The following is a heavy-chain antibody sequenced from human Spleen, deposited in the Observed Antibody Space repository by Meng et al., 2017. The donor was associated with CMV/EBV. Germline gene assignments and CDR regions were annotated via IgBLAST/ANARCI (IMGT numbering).Heavy chain of an antibody. V-gene: IGHV3-73*01. Sequence: GGSLRLSCAASGFAFSASTMHWVRQSSGKGLEWVGRIRSKVNNYAAAYAASVKGRFTISRDDSKNTAYLHMDSLETEDTALYYCTRQGEYCSSASCVLTFDYWGRGTLVTVSS. CDR2: IRSKVNNYAA. CDR3: TRQGEYCSSASCVLTFDY. CDR1: GFAFSAST. D-gene: IGHD2-2*01. J-gene: IGHJ4*02.